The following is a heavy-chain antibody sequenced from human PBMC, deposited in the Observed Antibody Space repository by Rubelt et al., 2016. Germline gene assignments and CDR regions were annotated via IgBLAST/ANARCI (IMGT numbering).Heavy chain of an antibody. CDR1: GFTFSSYS. D-gene: IGHD6-13*01. CDR2: ISSSSSYI. V-gene: IGHV3-21*01. CDR3: ARDSHSIAAAVYY. Sequence: EVQLVESGGGLVKPGGSLRLSCAASGFTFSSYSMNWVRQAPGKGLEWVSSISSSSSYIYYADSVKGRLTISRENAKNSLYLQMNSLRAEDTAVYYRARDSHSIAAAVYYWGQGTLVTVSS. J-gene: IGHJ4*02.